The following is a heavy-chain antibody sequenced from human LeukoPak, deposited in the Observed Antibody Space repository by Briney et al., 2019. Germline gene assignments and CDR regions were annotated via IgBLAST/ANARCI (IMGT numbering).Heavy chain of an antibody. D-gene: IGHD2-21*02. V-gene: IGHV1-2*02. J-gene: IGHJ5*02. CDR1: GYSFTDYY. CDR2: INTRSGGT. CDR3: ARGRGDYDCPDT. Sequence: ASVKVSCKASGYSFTDYYIHWVRQAPGQGFEWMGWINTRSGGTKSAQNFQGRVTMTRDTSITTVYMELNSLISDDTAVYFCARGRGDYDCPDTWGQGTLVTVSS.